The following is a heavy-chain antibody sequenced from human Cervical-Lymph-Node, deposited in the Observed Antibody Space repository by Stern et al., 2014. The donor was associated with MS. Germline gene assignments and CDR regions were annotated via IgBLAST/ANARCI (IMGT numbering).Heavy chain of an antibody. D-gene: IGHD6-13*01. CDR2: IYYSGST. CDR3: ARGYSSSWYWFDS. J-gene: IGHJ5*01. Sequence: VQLVESGPGLVKPSETLSLTCTVSGGSISSYYWSWIRQPPGKGLEWIGYIYYSGSTNYNPSLQSRVTISVDTSKNQFSLKLSSVTAADTAVYFCARGYSSSWYWFDSWGQGTQVTVSS. CDR1: GGSISSYY. V-gene: IGHV4-59*01.